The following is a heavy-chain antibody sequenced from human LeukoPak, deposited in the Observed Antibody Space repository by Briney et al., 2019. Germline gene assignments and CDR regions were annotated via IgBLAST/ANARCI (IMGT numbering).Heavy chain of an antibody. CDR2: ISYDGSNK. Sequence: GGSLRLSCAASGFTFSSYGMHWVRQAPGKGLEWVAVISYDGSNKYYADSVKGRFTISRDNSKNTLYLQMNSLRAEDTAVYYCAKGRGMITFGGVIDAWWGQGTLVTVSS. V-gene: IGHV3-30*18. J-gene: IGHJ4*02. D-gene: IGHD3-16*02. CDR1: GFTFSSYG. CDR3: AKGRGMITFGGVIDAW.